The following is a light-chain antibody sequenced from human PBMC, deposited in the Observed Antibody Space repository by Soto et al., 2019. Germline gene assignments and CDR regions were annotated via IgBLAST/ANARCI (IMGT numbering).Light chain of an antibody. CDR2: EVN. J-gene: IGLJ2*01. Sequence: QSVLTQPASVSGSPGQSITISWTGTSNDVGGYKYVSWYQQHPGKAPKLMIYEVNNRPSGVSNRFSGSKSGNTASLTISGLQAADEADYYCTSFTSITTVVFGGGTKLTVL. CDR3: TSFTSITTVV. CDR1: SNDVGGYKY. V-gene: IGLV2-14*01.